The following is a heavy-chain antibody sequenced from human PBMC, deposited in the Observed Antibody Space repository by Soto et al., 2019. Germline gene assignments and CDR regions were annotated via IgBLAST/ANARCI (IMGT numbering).Heavy chain of an antibody. CDR1: GGSFRSYY. V-gene: IGHV4-34*01. CDR2: INHSGST. J-gene: IGHJ4*02. Sequence: QVRLQQWGAGLLKPSETLSLTCAVYGGSFRSYYWSWIRQPPGKGLEWIGEINHSGSTNYNPSLKSRVTISVDTSKNQFSLKLSSVTAADTAVYYCARTSRFDYWGQGTLVTVSS. CDR3: ARTSRFDY. D-gene: IGHD6-6*01.